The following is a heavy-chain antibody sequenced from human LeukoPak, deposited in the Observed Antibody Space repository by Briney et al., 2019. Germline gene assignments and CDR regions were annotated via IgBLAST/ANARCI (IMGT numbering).Heavy chain of an antibody. CDR3: ARAETYYDFWSGHGYFDY. Sequence: GGSLRLSCAASGFTFSSYAMHWVRQAPGKGLEWVAVISYDGSNKYYADSVKGRFTISRDNSKNTLYLQMNSLRAEDTAVYYCARAETYYDFWSGHGYFDYWGQGTLVTVSS. D-gene: IGHD3-3*01. CDR2: ISYDGSNK. V-gene: IGHV3-30-3*01. J-gene: IGHJ4*02. CDR1: GFTFSSYA.